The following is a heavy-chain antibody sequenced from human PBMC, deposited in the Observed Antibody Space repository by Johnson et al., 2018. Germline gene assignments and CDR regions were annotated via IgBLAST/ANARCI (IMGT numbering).Heavy chain of an antibody. CDR1: GYSFTSYW. D-gene: IGHD6-19*01. CDR3: ARLGAIAVAGGDWFDP. CDR2: IYPGDSDT. J-gene: IGHJ5*02. V-gene: IGHV5-51*03. Sequence: VQLVESGAEVKKPGESLKISCKGSGYSFTSYWIGWVRQMPGKGLEWMGIIYPGDSDTRYSPSFQGQVTISADKSISTAYLQWSSLKASDTAMYYCARLGAIAVAGGDWFDPWGQGTLVTVSS.